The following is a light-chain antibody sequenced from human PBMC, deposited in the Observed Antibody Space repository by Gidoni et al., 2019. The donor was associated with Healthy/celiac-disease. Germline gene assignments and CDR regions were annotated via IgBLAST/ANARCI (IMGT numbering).Light chain of an antibody. CDR3: QSADSFVV. J-gene: IGLJ2*01. Sequence: SYELTQPPSVSVSPGKTARITCSGDALPKQYADWYQQKPAQAPVLVIYKDSDRPSWITERFSGSSSGTTVTLTISGVQAEDEADYYCQSADSFVVFGGGTKLTVL. CDR1: ALPKQY. CDR2: KDS. V-gene: IGLV3-25*02.